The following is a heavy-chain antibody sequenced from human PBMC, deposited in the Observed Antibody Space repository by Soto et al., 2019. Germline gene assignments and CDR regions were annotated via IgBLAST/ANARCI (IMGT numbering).Heavy chain of an antibody. CDR3: ARYGGYDSYYYYGMDV. J-gene: IGHJ6*02. V-gene: IGHV4-61*01. CDR1: GGSVSSGSYY. Sequence: QVQLQESGPGLVKPSETLSLTCTVSGGSVSSGSYYWSWIRQPPGKGLEWIGYIYYSGSTNYNPSLKSRVTISVDTSKNQFSLKLSSVTAADTAVYYCARYGGYDSYYYYGMDVWGQGTTSPSP. CDR2: IYYSGST. D-gene: IGHD5-12*01.